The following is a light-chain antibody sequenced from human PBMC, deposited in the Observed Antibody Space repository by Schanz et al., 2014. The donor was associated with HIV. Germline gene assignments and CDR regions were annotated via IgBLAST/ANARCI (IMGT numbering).Light chain of an antibody. CDR3: SSYAGRNNLVV. Sequence: QSALTQPASVSGSPGQSITISCTGSSSDVGTYNSVSWYHQHPGKAPKLIIYGVANRPSGVPDRLSGSKSGNTASLTVSGLQAEDEADYYCSSYAGRNNLVVFGGGTKLTVL. CDR1: SSDVGTYNS. V-gene: IGLV2-8*01. J-gene: IGLJ2*01. CDR2: GVA.